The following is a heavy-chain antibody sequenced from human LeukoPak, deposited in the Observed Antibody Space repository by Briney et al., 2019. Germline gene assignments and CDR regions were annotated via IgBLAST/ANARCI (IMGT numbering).Heavy chain of an antibody. CDR3: ARDRRTHFDY. CDR1: GGSISSYY. Sequence: PSETLSLTCTVSGGSISSYYWSWIRQPPGKGLEWIGCIYYSGSTNYNPSLKSRVTITVDTSKNQFSLKLSSVTAADTAVYYCARDRRTHFDYWGQGTLVTVSS. D-gene: IGHD1-14*01. J-gene: IGHJ4*02. V-gene: IGHV4-59*01. CDR2: IYYSGST.